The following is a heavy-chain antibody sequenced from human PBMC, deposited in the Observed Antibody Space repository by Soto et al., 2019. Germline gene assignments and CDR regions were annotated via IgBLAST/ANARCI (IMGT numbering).Heavy chain of an antibody. CDR2: INRSGST. D-gene: IGHD3-22*01. CDR3: ARDFFDSSDYTTNWFDP. V-gene: IGHV4-34*01. Sequence: AEIMSLTCAVYDRSFSDYYWNWTRQPPGTGLESIGEINRSGSTHYSPSLKRRVTVSVNTSKNQFSLKLTSVTAADAALYYCARDFFDSSDYTTNWFDPWGQGTLVTVSS. J-gene: IGHJ5*02. CDR1: DRSFSDYY.